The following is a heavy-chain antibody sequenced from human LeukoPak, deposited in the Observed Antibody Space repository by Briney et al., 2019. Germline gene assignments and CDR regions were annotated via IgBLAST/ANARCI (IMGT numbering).Heavy chain of an antibody. CDR2: IIPIFGTA. V-gene: IGHV1-69*13. J-gene: IGHJ4*02. D-gene: IGHD3-3*01. Sequence: GASVKVSCKASGGTFSSYAISWVRQAPGQGLEWVGGIIPIFGTANYAQKFQGRVTITADESTSAAYMELSSLRSEDTAVYYCARDSYDFWSGSNDFDYWGQGTLVTVSS. CDR1: GGTFSSYA. CDR3: ARDSYDFWSGSNDFDY.